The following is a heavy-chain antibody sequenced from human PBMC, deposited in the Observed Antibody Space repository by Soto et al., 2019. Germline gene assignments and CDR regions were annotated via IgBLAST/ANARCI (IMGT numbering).Heavy chain of an antibody. V-gene: IGHV1-69*02. CDR1: GDTFSFYT. J-gene: IGHJ4*02. D-gene: IGHD3-10*01. CDR2: VNPILSMS. CDR3: ATSYGSGYRAFDY. Sequence: QVQLVQSGAELKKPGSSVKVSCKASGDTFSFYTINWVRQAPGLGLEWMGRVNPILSMSNYAQKFQGRVTMPADKSTSPAYMELRSLRSEDTAFYYCATSYGSGYRAFDYWGQGALVTVSS.